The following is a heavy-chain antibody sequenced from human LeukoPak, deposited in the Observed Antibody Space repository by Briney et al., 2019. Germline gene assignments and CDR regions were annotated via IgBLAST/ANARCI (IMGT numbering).Heavy chain of an antibody. D-gene: IGHD1-26*01. J-gene: IGHJ4*02. CDR3: ARGDPNSGSYGDY. CDR2: IKQDGSEK. CDR1: GFTFSRYS. Sequence: GGSLRLSCAASGFTFSRYSMNWVRQAPGKGLEWVTNIKQDGSEKYYVDSVKGRFTISRDNAKNSLYLQMNSLRAEDTAVYYCARGDPNSGSYGDYWGQGTLVAVSS. V-gene: IGHV3-7*01.